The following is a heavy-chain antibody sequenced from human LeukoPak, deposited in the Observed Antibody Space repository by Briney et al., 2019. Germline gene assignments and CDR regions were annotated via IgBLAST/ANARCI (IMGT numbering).Heavy chain of an antibody. D-gene: IGHD3/OR15-3a*01. CDR1: GFTFSSYG. Sequence: GGSLRLSCAASGFTFSSYGMHWVRQAPGKGLEWVAVISYDGSNKYYADSVKGRFTISRDNSKNTLYLQMNSLRAEDTAVYYCAIPELVDCDYWGQRTMVTVSS. J-gene: IGHJ4*02. CDR3: AIPELVDCDY. V-gene: IGHV3-30*03. CDR2: ISYDGSNK.